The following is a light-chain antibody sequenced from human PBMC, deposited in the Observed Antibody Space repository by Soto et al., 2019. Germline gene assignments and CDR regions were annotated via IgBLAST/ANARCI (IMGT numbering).Light chain of an antibody. J-gene: IGKJ4*01. CDR1: QSISSA. V-gene: IGKV1-13*02. CDR3: QQFNSYLALT. CDR2: DAS. Sequence: AIQLTQSPSSLSASVGDRVTITCRASQSISSALAWYQQKPGKAPKLLIYDASSLESGVPSRFSGSGSGTDFTLTISSMQHDDFATSYCQQFNSYLALTFGGGTKVEIK.